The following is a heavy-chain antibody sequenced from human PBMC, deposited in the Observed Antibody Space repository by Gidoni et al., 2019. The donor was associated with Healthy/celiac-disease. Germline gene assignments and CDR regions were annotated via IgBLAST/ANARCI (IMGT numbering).Heavy chain of an antibody. CDR3: ARDDSSSWYDYYYYYMDV. CDR1: GFTFSSYW. CDR2: IKQDGSEK. Sequence: EVQLVESGGGLVQPGGSLRLSCAASGFTFSSYWMSWVRQAPGKGLEWVANIKQDGSEKYYVDYVKGRFTISRDNAKNSLYLQMNSLRAEDTAVYYCARDDSSSWYDYYYYYMDVWGKGTTVTVSS. D-gene: IGHD6-13*01. J-gene: IGHJ6*03. V-gene: IGHV3-7*03.